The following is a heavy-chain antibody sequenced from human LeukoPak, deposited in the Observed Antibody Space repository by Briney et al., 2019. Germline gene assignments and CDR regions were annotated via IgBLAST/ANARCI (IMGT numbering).Heavy chain of an antibody. CDR2: IYYSGST. CDR1: GGSINSYY. J-gene: IGHJ4*02. Sequence: SETLSLTCTVSGGSINSYYWSWIRQPPGEGLEWVGYIYYSGSTNYNPSLRSRVTISLDTSKNQFSLKLCSVTAADTAVYYCARQNGGYDLGPLDYWGQGTLSPSRQ. V-gene: IGHV4-59*08. D-gene: IGHD5-12*01. CDR3: ARQNGGYDLGPLDY.